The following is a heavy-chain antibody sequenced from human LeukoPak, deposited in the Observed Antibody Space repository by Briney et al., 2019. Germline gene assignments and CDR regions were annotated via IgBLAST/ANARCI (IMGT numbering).Heavy chain of an antibody. Sequence: GGSLRLSCAASGFTFSTYAMSWVRQAPGKGPEWVSAIIGSGGSTYYADSVKGRFTLSRDTSKNTLYLQMDSLRAEDTAVYYCAKTAGTTASQLDYWGQGTLVSVSS. D-gene: IGHD1-1*01. V-gene: IGHV3-23*01. J-gene: IGHJ4*02. CDR2: IIGSGGST. CDR1: GFTFSTYA. CDR3: AKTAGTTASQLDY.